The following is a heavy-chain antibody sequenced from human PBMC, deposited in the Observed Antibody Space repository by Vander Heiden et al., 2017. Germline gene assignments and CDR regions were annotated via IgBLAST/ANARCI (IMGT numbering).Heavy chain of an antibody. CDR1: GLTSRCDS. D-gene: IGHD4-17*01. J-gene: IGHJ4*02. V-gene: IGHV3-21*01. Sequence: EVQPVESGAGLVKPGGSLRLSRAAPGLTSRCDSMNWVPRARGKGLEWVSAVSGSSSYIYYADSAKRRFTISRDNAKNSLYLQMNSLGAEDTAVYYCARVHPTTVTADYWGQGTLVTVSS. CDR2: VSGSSSYI. CDR3: ARVHPTTVTADY.